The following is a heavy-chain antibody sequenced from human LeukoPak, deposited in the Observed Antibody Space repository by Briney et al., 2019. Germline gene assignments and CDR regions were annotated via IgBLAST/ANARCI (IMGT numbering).Heavy chain of an antibody. CDR1: GYSFSNYW. CDR3: ARAPTSVSNPYYFDY. CDR2: IYPGDSDT. V-gene: IGHV5-51*01. J-gene: IGHJ4*02. D-gene: IGHD4-11*01. Sequence: PGESLKISCKASGYSFSNYWIGWVRQMPRKGLEWMGIIYPGDSDTRYSPSFQGQVTISADKSITTGYLQWSSLKASDTAMYYCARAPTSVSNPYYFDYWGQGALVTVSS.